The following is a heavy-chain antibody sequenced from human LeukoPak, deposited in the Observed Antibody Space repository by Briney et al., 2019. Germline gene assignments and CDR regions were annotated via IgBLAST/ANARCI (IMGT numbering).Heavy chain of an antibody. CDR1: GGSISSSSYY. CDR2: IYYSGST. CDR3: ARARDFWSGYSDYYFDY. J-gene: IGHJ4*02. D-gene: IGHD3-3*01. Sequence: SETLSLTCTVSGGSISSSSYYWGWIRQHPGKGLEWIGYIYYSGSTYYNPSLKSRVTIPVDTSKNQFFLKLSSVTAADTAVYYCARARDFWSGYSDYYFDYWGQGTLVTVSS. V-gene: IGHV4-31*03.